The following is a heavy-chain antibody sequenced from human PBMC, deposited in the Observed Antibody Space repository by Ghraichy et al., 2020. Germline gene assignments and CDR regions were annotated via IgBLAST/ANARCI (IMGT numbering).Heavy chain of an antibody. CDR1: GFTFSSSW. D-gene: IGHD6-6*01. V-gene: IGHV3-7*01. CDR2: IKQDGGEK. Sequence: GGSLRLSCVASGFTFSSSWMSWVRQTPGKGLEWVANIKQDGGEKNYVDSVKGRFTISRDNAKNSLYLEMNSLRVEDTAVYYCARDSSLRYYFDYWGQGTLVTVSS. CDR3: ARDSSLRYYFDY. J-gene: IGHJ4*02.